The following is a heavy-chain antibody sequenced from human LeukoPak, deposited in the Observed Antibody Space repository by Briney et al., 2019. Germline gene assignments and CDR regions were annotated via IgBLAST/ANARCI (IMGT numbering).Heavy chain of an antibody. CDR1: GFTFSSYS. J-gene: IGHJ4*02. CDR3: ARDGGSITMVRGVMGY. V-gene: IGHV3-21*01. CDR2: ISSSSSYI. D-gene: IGHD3-10*01. Sequence: GGSLRLSCAASGFTFSSYSMNWVRQAPGKGLEWVSSISSSSSYIYYADSVKGRFTIPRDNAKNSLYLQMNSLRAEDTAVYYCARDGGSITMVRGVMGYWGQGTLVTVSS.